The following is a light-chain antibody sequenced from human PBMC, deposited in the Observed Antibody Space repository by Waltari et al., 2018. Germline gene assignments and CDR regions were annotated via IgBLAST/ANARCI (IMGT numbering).Light chain of an antibody. CDR2: HAS. CDR1: QGISHY. J-gene: IGKJ1*01. Sequence: VLTHSPATLSFSPFDSTTLSCTASQGISHYLAWYQQKPGQAPRLLIYHASSRATGIPDRFSGSGSGTDFSLTISRLEPEDFAVYYCQHYVNLPVTFGQGTKVEI. V-gene: IGKV3D-20*02. CDR3: QHYVNLPVT.